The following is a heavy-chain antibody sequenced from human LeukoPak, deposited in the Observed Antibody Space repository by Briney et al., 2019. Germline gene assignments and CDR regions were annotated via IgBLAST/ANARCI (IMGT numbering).Heavy chain of an antibody. V-gene: IGHV4-39*01. CDR1: GGSISSSSYY. Sequence: SETLFLTCTVSGGSISSSSYYWGWIRQPPGKGLEWIGSIYYSGSTYYNPSLKSRVTISVDTSKNQFSLKLSSVTAADTAVHYCARHLPYYYDSSGYHDAFDIWGQGTMVTVSS. CDR2: IYYSGST. D-gene: IGHD3-22*01. J-gene: IGHJ3*02. CDR3: ARHLPYYYDSSGYHDAFDI.